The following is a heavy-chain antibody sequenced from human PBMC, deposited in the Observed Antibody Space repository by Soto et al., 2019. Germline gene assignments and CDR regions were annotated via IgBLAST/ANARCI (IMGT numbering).Heavy chain of an antibody. D-gene: IGHD3-10*01. CDR2: VYYSGST. J-gene: IGHJ6*03. V-gene: IGHV4-59*08. Sequence: SETLSLTCTVSGGSISSSYWSWIRQPPGKGLEWIGYVYYSGSTSYNPSLKSRVTISVDTSKNQFSLKLSSVTAADTAVYYCARNNNERFGGYHYYHSMDVWGKGTTVTVSS. CDR3: ARNNNERFGGYHYYHSMDV. CDR1: GGSISSSY.